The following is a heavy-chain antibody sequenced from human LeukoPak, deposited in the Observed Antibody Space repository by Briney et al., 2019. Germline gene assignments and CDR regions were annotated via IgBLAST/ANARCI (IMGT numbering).Heavy chain of an antibody. Sequence: PSETLSLTCTVSGGSIRSYYWSWIRQPPGKGLEWIGYIHYTGSTNYNPSLKSRVTISVDTSKNQFPLKLSSVTAADTAVYYCARYRAAAGLNYFDYWGQGTLVTVSS. CDR2: IHYTGST. J-gene: IGHJ4*02. CDR3: ARYRAAAGLNYFDY. CDR1: GGSIRSYY. D-gene: IGHD6-13*01. V-gene: IGHV4-59*01.